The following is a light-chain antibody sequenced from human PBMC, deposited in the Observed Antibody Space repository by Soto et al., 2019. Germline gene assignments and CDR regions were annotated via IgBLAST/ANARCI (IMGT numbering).Light chain of an antibody. Sequence: EIVMTQSPVTLSVSPGERATLSCRASQSVSSNLAWYQQKPGQAPRLLIYAASTRATGIPARFSGSGSGTEFTLTISSLQSEDFAVYYCQQYYNWPTFGQGTDWRL. J-gene: IGKJ5*01. CDR2: AAS. CDR3: QQYYNWPT. V-gene: IGKV3-15*01. CDR1: QSVSSN.